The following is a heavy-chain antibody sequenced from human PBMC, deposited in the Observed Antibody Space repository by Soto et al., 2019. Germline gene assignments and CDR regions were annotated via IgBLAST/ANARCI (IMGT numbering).Heavy chain of an antibody. D-gene: IGHD5-18*01. V-gene: IGHV4-39*01. CDR2: LFYSGTT. Sequence: PSETLCLSCTVSGGTINTTRVYRSRVRQSPGKGLEWSASLFYSGTTFYNPSLKSRIAISVDTSRNQFSLELRSVTAADTGVYFCAGLYRGYSDSWGQGTLVTVSS. CDR3: AGLYRGYSDS. J-gene: IGHJ5*01. CDR1: GGTINTTRVY.